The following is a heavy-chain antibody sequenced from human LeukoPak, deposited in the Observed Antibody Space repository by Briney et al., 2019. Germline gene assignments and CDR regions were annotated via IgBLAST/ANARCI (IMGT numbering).Heavy chain of an antibody. Sequence: ASVKVSCKASGGTFSSYAISWVRQAPGQGLEWRGGIIPIFGTANYAQKFQGRVTITADESTSTAYMELSSLRSEDTAVYYCARVQYYDISGYHPNFDYWGQGTLVTVSS. V-gene: IGHV1-69*13. CDR1: GGTFSSYA. CDR2: IIPIFGTA. J-gene: IGHJ4*02. CDR3: ARVQYYDISGYHPNFDY. D-gene: IGHD3-22*01.